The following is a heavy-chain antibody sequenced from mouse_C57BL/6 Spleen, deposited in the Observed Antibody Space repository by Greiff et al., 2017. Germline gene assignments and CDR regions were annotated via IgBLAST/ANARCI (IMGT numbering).Heavy chain of an antibody. Sequence: VQLVESGPELVKPGASVKLSCKASGYTFTSYDINWVKQRPGQGLEWIGWIYPRDGSTKYNEKFKGKATLTVDTSSSTAYMELHSLTSEDSAVYFCARSITTVVADYFDYWGQGTTLTVSS. CDR3: ARSITTVVADYFDY. CDR1: GYTFTSYD. D-gene: IGHD1-1*01. CDR2: IYPRDGST. J-gene: IGHJ2*01. V-gene: IGHV1-85*01.